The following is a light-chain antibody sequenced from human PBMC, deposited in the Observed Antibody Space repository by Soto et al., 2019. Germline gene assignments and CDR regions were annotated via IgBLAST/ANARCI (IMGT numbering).Light chain of an antibody. J-gene: IGKJ4*01. CDR3: QQDGSSPLT. CDR2: DTS. CDR1: QSVSSY. Sequence: EIVLTQSPGTLSLSVGERVTLSCRASQSVSSYLAWYQQTPGQAPRLLIYDTSNRATGTPDRFSGSGSGTDFTLTISRLEPEDFTVYYCQQDGSSPLTFGGGTTVEIK. V-gene: IGKV3-20*01.